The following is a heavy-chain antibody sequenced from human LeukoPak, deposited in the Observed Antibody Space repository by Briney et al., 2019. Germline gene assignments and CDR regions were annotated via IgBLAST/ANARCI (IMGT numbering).Heavy chain of an antibody. J-gene: IGHJ4*02. CDR1: GGSISSHY. CDR3: ARDAYSGFDY. Sequence: SETLSLTCTVSGGSISSHYWSWIRQTPGKGLEWIGYIYYSGSTNYNPSLKSRVTISVDTSKNQFSLKLSSVTAADTAVYYCARDAYSGFDYWGQGTLVTVSS. D-gene: IGHD2-21*01. CDR2: IYYSGST. V-gene: IGHV4-59*11.